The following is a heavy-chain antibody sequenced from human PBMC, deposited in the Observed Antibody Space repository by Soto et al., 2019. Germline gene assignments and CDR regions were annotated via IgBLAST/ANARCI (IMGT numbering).Heavy chain of an antibody. D-gene: IGHD3-22*01. CDR2: IYYGGST. V-gene: IGHV4-30-2*01. Sequence: PSETLSLTCAVSGGSISSGDYSWNWIRQPPGKGLEWIGYIYYGGSTYYNPSLQSRVTMSVDRSRNQFSLKLNSVTAADTAVYYCARVRREYDNSGPXDYWGQGTLVTVSS. J-gene: IGHJ4*02. CDR1: GGSISSGDYS. CDR3: ARVRREYDNSGPXDY.